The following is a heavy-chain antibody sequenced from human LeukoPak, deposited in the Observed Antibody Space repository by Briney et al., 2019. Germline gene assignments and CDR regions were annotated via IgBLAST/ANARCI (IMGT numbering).Heavy chain of an antibody. Sequence: SETLSLTCTVSGDSINDYYWSWIRQSPGKGLEWIGYIYYSGSTSYNPSLKSRVTISLDTSNNHFSLKLRSVTAADTAVYYCARGDGYSYGSFDYWGQGTLVTVSS. J-gene: IGHJ4*02. V-gene: IGHV4-59*01. D-gene: IGHD5-18*01. CDR3: ARGDGYSYGSFDY. CDR1: GDSINDYY. CDR2: IYYSGST.